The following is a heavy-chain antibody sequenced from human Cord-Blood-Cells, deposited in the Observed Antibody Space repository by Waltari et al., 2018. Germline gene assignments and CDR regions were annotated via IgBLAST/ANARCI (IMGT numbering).Heavy chain of an antibody. CDR1: GGSFSGYY. V-gene: IGHV4-34*01. D-gene: IGHD3-10*01. CDR2: IHHSGGT. Sequence: QVQLQQWGAGLLKPSETLSLTCAVSGGSFSGYYWSWIRPPPGQGRAWIGEIHHSGGTDYNPCLGGGGSRSVDTCENQVSLKLSWVSAADTAVEYCARRGGDSTTVDYYYGMGVWGQGTTVTVSS. J-gene: IGHJ6*02. CDR3: ARRGGDSTTVDYYYGMGV.